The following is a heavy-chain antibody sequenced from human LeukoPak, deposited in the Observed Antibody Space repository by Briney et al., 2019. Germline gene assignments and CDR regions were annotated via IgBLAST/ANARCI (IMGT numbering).Heavy chain of an antibody. CDR1: GYTFTGYY. CDR2: INPNSGGA. D-gene: IGHD6-19*01. J-gene: IGHJ4*02. V-gene: IGHV1-2*06. Sequence: GESLKISCKGSGYTFTGYYMHWVRQAPGQGLEWMGRINPNSGGANYAQKFQGRVTMTRDTSISTAYMELSRLRSDDTAVYYCARARRYSSGWYGIFDYWGQGTLVTVSS. CDR3: ARARRYSSGWYGIFDY.